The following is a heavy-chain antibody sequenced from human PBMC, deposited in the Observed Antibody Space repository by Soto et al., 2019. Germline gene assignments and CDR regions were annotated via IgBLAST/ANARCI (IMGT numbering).Heavy chain of an antibody. CDR2: ISWNRGSI. Sequence: EVQLVESGGGLVQPGRSLRLSCAASGFTVDDYAMHWVRQAPGKGLEWVSGISWNRGSIGYADSVKGRFTTSRDNAKNSLYLQMNSLRAEDTALYYCAKGDSSSFYYGMDVWGQGTTVTVSS. CDR1: GFTVDDYA. J-gene: IGHJ6*02. V-gene: IGHV3-9*01. D-gene: IGHD6-13*01. CDR3: AKGDSSSFYYGMDV.